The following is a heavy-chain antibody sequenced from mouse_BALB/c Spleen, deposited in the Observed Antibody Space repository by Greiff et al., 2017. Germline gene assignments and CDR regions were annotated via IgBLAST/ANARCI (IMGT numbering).Heavy chain of an antibody. J-gene: IGHJ2*01. D-gene: IGHD2-4*01. CDR2: IDPENGNT. Sequence: DVKLQESGAELVRPGALVKLSCKASGFNIKDYYMHWVKQRPEQGLEWIGWIDPENGNTIYDPKFQGKASITADTSSNTAYLQLSSLTSEDTAVYYCARPYDYDDWGYAMDYWGQGTTLTVSS. CDR3: ARPYDYDDWGYAMDY. V-gene: IGHV14-1*02. CDR1: GFNIKDYY.